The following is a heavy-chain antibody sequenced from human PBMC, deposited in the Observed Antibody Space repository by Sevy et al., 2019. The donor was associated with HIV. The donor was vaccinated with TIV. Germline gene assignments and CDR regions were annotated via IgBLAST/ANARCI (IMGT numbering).Heavy chain of an antibody. CDR3: ARSIASVLPGPLGLFFRVYSNWFGP. V-gene: IGHV4-34*01. J-gene: IGHJ5*02. Sequence: SETLSLTCAVYGGSFSDYYWSWIRQPPGGGLEWIGEISHIGSTNYNPSLKSRVTMSLDTSTNQFSLKLKSMTAADTAVYDCARSIASVLPGPLGLFFRVYSNWFGPWGQGTLVTVSS. CDR2: ISHIGST. D-gene: IGHD6-13*01. CDR1: GGSFSDYY.